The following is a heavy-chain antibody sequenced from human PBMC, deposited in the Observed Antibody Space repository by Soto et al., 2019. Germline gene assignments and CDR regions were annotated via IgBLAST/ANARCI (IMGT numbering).Heavy chain of an antibody. Sequence: QVQLQESGPGLVKPSETLSLTCTVSGGSISSYYWSWIRQPAGKGLEWIGRIYTSGSTNYNPSLKSRVTMSVDTSKNQFSLKLSSVTAADTAVYYCAIVEGSFYYDSTPIDYWGQGTLVTVSS. CDR2: IYTSGST. D-gene: IGHD3-22*01. V-gene: IGHV4-4*07. CDR3: AIVEGSFYYDSTPIDY. J-gene: IGHJ4*02. CDR1: GGSISSYY.